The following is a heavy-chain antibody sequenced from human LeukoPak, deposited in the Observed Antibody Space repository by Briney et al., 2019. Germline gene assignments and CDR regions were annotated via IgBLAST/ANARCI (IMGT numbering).Heavy chain of an antibody. CDR1: GGSISSYY. J-gene: IGHJ4*02. V-gene: IGHV4-59*05. D-gene: IGHD6-13*01. CDR2: IYYSGST. CDR3: ASTLGIAAAGIFVDYFDY. Sequence: SETLSLTCTVSGGSISSYYWSWIRQPPGKGLEWIGSIYYSGSTYYNPSLKSRVTISVDTSKNQFSLKLSSVTAADTAVYYCASTLGIAAAGIFVDYFDYWGQGTLVTVSS.